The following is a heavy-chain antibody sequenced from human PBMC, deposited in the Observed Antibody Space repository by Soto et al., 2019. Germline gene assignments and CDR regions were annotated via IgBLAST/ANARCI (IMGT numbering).Heavy chain of an antibody. V-gene: IGHV4-30-4*08. CDR1: GGSISSDNYH. CDR3: AREDDGGDRDYYGLDV. Sequence: SETLSLTCTVSGGSISSDNYHWTWIRQPPGKGLEWIGYIYYSGSIFYNPSFKSRVTISVDTSKNQFSLQLSSVTAADTAVYFCAREDDGGDRDYYGLDVWGQGTTVTVSS. J-gene: IGHJ6*02. CDR2: IYYSGSI. D-gene: IGHD2-21*02.